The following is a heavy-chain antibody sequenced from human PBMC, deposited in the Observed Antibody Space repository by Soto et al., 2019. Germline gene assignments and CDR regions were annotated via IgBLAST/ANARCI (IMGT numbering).Heavy chain of an antibody. CDR2: IYSSGTT. CDR3: ARGSGWYYY. V-gene: IGHV4-4*08. D-gene: IGHD6-19*01. CDR1: GGSIRSYY. J-gene: IGHJ4*02. Sequence: SETLSLTCTVSGGSIRSYYWSWIRQPPGKGLEWIGYIYSSGTTNYNPSVKSRVTISVDTSKNQFSLKLSSVTAADTAVYYCARGSGWYYYWGQGTLVTVS.